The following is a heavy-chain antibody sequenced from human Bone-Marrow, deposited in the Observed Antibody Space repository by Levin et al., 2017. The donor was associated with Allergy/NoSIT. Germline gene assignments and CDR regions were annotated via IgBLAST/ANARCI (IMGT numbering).Heavy chain of an antibody. J-gene: IGHJ6*02. CDR1: GGTFSSYA. CDR2: IIPIFGTA. D-gene: IGHD6-6*01. CDR3: ARVSRSPNQYNYYCNDMDV. V-gene: IGHV1-69*13. Sequence: SVKVSCKASGGTFSSYAISWVRQAPGQGLEWMGGIIPIFGTARYAQKFQGRVTITADESTSTAYMEMSSLRSEDTAVYYCARVSRSPNQYNYYCNDMDVWGQGTTVTVSS.